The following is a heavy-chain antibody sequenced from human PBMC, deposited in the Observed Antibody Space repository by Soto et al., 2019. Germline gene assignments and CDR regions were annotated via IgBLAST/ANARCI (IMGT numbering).Heavy chain of an antibody. J-gene: IGHJ4*02. Sequence: LSLTCAVYGGSFSGYYWSWIRQPPGKGLEWIGEINHSGSTNYNPSLKSRVTISVDTSKNQFSLKLSSVTAADTAVYYCARGSAYDSSGYPYYFDYWGQGTLVTVSS. CDR3: ARGSAYDSSGYPYYFDY. D-gene: IGHD3-22*01. CDR2: INHSGST. CDR1: GGSFSGYY. V-gene: IGHV4-34*01.